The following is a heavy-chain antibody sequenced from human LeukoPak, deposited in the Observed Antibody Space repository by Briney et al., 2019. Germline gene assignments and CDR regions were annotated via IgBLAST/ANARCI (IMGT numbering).Heavy chain of an antibody. J-gene: IGHJ5*01. V-gene: IGHV1-8*01. D-gene: IGHD2-8*01. CDR3: ARGRILYSTPRLFDS. CDR1: GYTFTSYD. CDR2: MNPNSGNT. Sequence: ASVKVSCKASGYTFTSYDINWVRQATGQGLEWMGWMNPNSGNTGYAQKFQGRVTMTRNTSISTAYMELSSLRSEDTAVYYCARGRILYSTPRLFDSWGQGTLVTVSS.